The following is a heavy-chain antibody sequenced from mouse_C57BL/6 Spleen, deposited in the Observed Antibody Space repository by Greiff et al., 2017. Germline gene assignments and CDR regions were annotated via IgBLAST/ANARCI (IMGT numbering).Heavy chain of an antibody. D-gene: IGHD2-4*01. CDR2: IWSGGST. CDR1: GFSLTSYG. J-gene: IGHJ4*01. Sequence: VKLVESGPGLVQPSQSLSITCTVSGFSLTSYGVHWVRQSPGKGLEWLGVIWSGGSTDYNAAFISRLSISKDNSKSQVFFKMNSLQADDTAIYYCASLPSSTMITTVDYWGQGTSVTVSS. CDR3: ASLPSSTMITTVDY. V-gene: IGHV2-2*01.